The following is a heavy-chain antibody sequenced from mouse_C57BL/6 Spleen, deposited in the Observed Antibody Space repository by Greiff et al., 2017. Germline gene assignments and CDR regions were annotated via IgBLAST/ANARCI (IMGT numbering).Heavy chain of an antibody. D-gene: IGHD1-1*01. CDR1: GFTFSDYG. Sequence: EVQVVESGGGLVKPGGSLKLSCAASGFTFSDYGMHWVRQAPEKGLEWVAYISSGSSTIYYADTVKGRFTISRDNAKNTLFLQMTSLRSEDTAMYYCARPGYYGSSCLYWYFDVWGTGTTVTVSS. V-gene: IGHV5-17*01. J-gene: IGHJ1*03. CDR3: ARPGYYGSSCLYWYFDV. CDR2: ISSGSSTI.